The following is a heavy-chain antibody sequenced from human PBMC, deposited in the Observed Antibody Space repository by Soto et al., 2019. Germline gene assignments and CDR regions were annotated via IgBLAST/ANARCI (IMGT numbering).Heavy chain of an antibody. V-gene: IGHV3-21*01. CDR2: ISSSSSYI. CDR3: ARASYYYYDSSGYYPFDY. D-gene: IGHD3-22*01. J-gene: IGHJ4*02. Sequence: GGSLRLSCAASGFTFSSYSMNWVRQAPGKGLEWVSSISSSSSYIYYADSVKGRFTISRDNAKNSLYLQMNSLRAEDTAVYYCARASYYYYDSSGYYPFDYWGQGTLVTVSS. CDR1: GFTFSSYS.